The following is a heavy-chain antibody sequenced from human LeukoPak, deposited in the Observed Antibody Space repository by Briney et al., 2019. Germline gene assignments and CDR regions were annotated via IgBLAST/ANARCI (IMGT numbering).Heavy chain of an antibody. Sequence: GGSLRLSCVASGFTFSRYWMSWVRQVPRKGLEWVANIKQGGGEIYYVDSVKGRFTISRDNSKNTLYVQVNSLGTEDTAAYYCAKGSYYDSSGSFYFDYWGQGTLVTVSS. CDR3: AKGSYYDSSGSFYFDY. CDR1: GFTFSRYW. V-gene: IGHV3-7*03. D-gene: IGHD3-22*01. CDR2: IKQGGGEI. J-gene: IGHJ4*02.